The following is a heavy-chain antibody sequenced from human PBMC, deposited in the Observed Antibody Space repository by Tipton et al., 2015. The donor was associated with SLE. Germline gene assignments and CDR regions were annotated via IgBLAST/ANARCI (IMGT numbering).Heavy chain of an antibody. CDR1: GYTFTDYY. CDR3: ARECSGTGCLDY. Sequence: QSGPEVKKPGASVKVSCKGSGYTFTDYYMHWVRQAPGQGLEWMGWISTYNGNTKYAQKFQGRVTMTTDTSTSTAYMELRSPRSDDTAIYYCARECSGTGCLDYWGQGTLVTVSS. J-gene: IGHJ4*02. CDR2: ISTYNGNT. D-gene: IGHD2-2*01. V-gene: IGHV1-18*04.